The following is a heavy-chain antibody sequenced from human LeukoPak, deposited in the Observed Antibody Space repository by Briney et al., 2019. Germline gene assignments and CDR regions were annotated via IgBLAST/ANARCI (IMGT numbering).Heavy chain of an antibody. V-gene: IGHV3-23*01. Sequence: GGSLRLSCAASGFTFSSYAMNWVRQAPGKGLEWVSAITGSGGRTYYADSVKGRFTISRDNSKNTLYLQMNSLRAEDTAVYYCAKDFWLQLLGYWGQGTLVTVSS. CDR2: ITGSGGRT. J-gene: IGHJ4*02. CDR3: AKDFWLQLLGY. CDR1: GFTFSSYA. D-gene: IGHD5-24*01.